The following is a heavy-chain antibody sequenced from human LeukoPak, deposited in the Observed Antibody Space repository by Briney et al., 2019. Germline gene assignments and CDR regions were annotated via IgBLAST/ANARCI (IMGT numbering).Heavy chain of an antibody. CDR2: ISGSGGST. D-gene: IGHD6-6*01. CDR3: AKDLGLWGSSSDNY. Sequence: PGGSLRLSCAASGFTFSSYAMSWVRQAPGKGLEWVSVISGSGGSTYCAHSVKGRFTISRDNSKNTLHLQMNSLRAEDTAVYYCAKDLGLWGSSSDNYWGQGTLVTVSS. J-gene: IGHJ4*02. V-gene: IGHV3-23*01. CDR1: GFTFSSYA.